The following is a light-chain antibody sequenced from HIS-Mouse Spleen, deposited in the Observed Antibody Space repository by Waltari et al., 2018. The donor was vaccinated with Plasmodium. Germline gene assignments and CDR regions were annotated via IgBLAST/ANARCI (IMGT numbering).Light chain of an antibody. Sequence: QSALTQPASVSGSPGQSITISCTGTSSDVGSYNLVSWYQQHPGKAPKLMIYEGSKRPSGVSNRSSGSKDGNTASLTISGLQAEDEADYYCCSYAGSSTWVFGGGTKLTVL. CDR2: EGS. CDR1: SSDVGSYNL. J-gene: IGLJ3*02. CDR3: CSYAGSSTWV. V-gene: IGLV2-23*01.